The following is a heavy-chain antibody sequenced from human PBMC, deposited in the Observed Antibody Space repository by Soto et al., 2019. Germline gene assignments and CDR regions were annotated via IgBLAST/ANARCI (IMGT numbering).Heavy chain of an antibody. CDR2: ISYDSTKT. CDR1: GFTFNSYG. D-gene: IGHD1-26*01. Sequence: QVQLVESGGGVVQPGRSLRLSCAASGFTFNSYGIHWVRQGPGNGLEWVAFISYDSTKTYYADSVKGRFTISRDNSNSALSVQMNSLTGEDTAVYYCARTRSAWSDFHYYSLDVWGQGTTVTVSS. CDR3: ARTRSAWSDFHYYSLDV. V-gene: IGHV3-30*03. J-gene: IGHJ6*02.